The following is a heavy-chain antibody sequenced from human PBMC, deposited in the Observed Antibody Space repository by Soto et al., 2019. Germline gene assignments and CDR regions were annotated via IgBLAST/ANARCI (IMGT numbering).Heavy chain of an antibody. CDR3: ARDGLSGYADDY. Sequence: GGSLRLSCAASGFTFSSYSMNWVRQAPGKGLEWVSSISSSSSYIYYADSVKGRFTISRDNAKNSLYLQMNSLRAEDTAVYYCARDGLSGYADDYWGQGTLVTVSS. V-gene: IGHV3-21*01. D-gene: IGHD2-2*01. CDR1: GFTFSSYS. J-gene: IGHJ4*02. CDR2: ISSSSSYI.